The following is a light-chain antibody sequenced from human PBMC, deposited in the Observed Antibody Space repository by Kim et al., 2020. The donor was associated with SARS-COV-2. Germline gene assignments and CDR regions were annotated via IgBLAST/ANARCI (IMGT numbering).Light chain of an antibody. J-gene: IGLJ2*01. CDR2: DVS. CDR1: SSDVGGYNY. CDR3: CSYAGSYGVV. Sequence: GQSVPISCTGTSSDVGGYNYVSSYQQHPGKAPKLMIYDVSKRPSGVPDRFSGSKSGNTASLTISGLQAEDEADYYCCSYAGSYGVVFGGGTQLTVL. V-gene: IGLV2-11*01.